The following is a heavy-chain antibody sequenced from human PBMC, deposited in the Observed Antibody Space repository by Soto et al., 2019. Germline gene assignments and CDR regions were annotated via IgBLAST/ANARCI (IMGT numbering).Heavy chain of an antibody. CDR1: GDTFTDYY. CDR3: AREGHVVVVTAALDY. CDR2: VNPSGGHT. J-gene: IGHJ4*02. V-gene: IGHV1-46*01. D-gene: IGHD2-21*02. Sequence: QVPLVQSGAEVKKPGASVKVSCKASGDTFTDYYIHWVRQAPGQGLEWMGTVNPSGGHTTYAQHFLVRMTXTXXXSXXPLYMELTSLTSEDTAVYYCAREGHVVVVTAALDYWGQGTLVTVSS.